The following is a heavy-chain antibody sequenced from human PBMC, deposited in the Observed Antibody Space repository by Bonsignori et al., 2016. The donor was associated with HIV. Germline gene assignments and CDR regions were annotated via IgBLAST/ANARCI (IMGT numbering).Heavy chain of an antibody. CDR2: IYPGDSDT. Sequence: VRQMPGKGLEWMGIIYPGDSDTRYNPSFQGRVTISADNSMSTAYLQWSRLQASDTAIYYCARAPSSISNPYNFDYWGQGTLVTVSS. J-gene: IGHJ4*02. V-gene: IGHV5-51*01. D-gene: IGHD6-6*01. CDR3: ARAPSSISNPYNFDY.